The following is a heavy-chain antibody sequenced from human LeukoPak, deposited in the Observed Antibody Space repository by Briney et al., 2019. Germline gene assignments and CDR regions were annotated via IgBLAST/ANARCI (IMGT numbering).Heavy chain of an antibody. J-gene: IGHJ5*02. V-gene: IGHV4-59*08. Sequence: SETLSLTCTVSGGSISSYYWSWIRQPPGKGLEWIGYIYYSGSTNYNPSLKSRVTISVDTSKNQFSLKLSSVTAADTAVYYCARVGVESGWFDPWGQGTLVTVSS. CDR3: ARVGVESGWFDP. CDR1: GGSISSYY. D-gene: IGHD3-3*01. CDR2: IYYSGST.